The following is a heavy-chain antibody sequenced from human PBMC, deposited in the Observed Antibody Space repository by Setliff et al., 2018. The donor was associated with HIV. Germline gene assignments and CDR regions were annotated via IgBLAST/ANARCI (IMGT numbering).Heavy chain of an antibody. V-gene: IGHV4-59*08. J-gene: IGHJ6*04. CDR2: VYYSGST. D-gene: IGHD6-19*01. Sequence: PSETLSLTCAVSGGSINNYYWSWIRQPPGKGLEWIGYVYYSGSTNYHPSLKSRVTISVDTSKNYFSLKLTSVTAADTAVYYCASPFGAVAGTMDVWGKGTTVTVPQ. CDR1: GGSINNYY. CDR3: ASPFGAVAGTMDV.